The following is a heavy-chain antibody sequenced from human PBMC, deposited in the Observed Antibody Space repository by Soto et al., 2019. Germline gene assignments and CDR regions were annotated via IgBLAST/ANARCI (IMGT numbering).Heavy chain of an antibody. CDR2: IYYSGSA. V-gene: IGHV4-39*01. D-gene: IGHD2-2*01. Sequence: PSETLSLTSTVPGASSSSSTYYWAWILQPPGKGLEWIGRIYYSGSAYYNPSLKSRVTISVDTSKNQFSLKLSSVTAADTAVYYCSGYCGSTACPTFSDYWGQGTLVTVSS. J-gene: IGHJ4*02. CDR1: GASSSSSTYY. CDR3: SGYCGSTACPTFSDY.